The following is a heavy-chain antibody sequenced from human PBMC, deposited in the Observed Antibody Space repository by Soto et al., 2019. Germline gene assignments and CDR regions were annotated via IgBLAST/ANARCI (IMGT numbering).Heavy chain of an antibody. CDR1: GFTFGDYA. CDR2: IRSKAYGGTT. Sequence: PGGSLRLSCTASGFTFGDYAMSWFRQAPGKGLEWVGFIRSKAYGGTTEYAASVKGRFTISRDDSKSIAYLQMNSLKTEDTTVYYCTRDVPLEYLGGVTVSSLRFDPWGQGTLVTVSS. CDR3: TRDVPLEYLGGVTVSSLRFDP. V-gene: IGHV3-49*03. D-gene: IGHD3-16*02. J-gene: IGHJ5*02.